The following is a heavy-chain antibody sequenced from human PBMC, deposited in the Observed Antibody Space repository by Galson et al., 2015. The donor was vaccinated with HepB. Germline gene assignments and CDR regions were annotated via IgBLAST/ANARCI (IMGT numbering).Heavy chain of an antibody. J-gene: IGHJ3*02. V-gene: IGHV5-51*01. CDR3: AREGVAAAGSVKGAFDI. CDR1: GYSFTTYW. CDR2: IYPSNSDT. Sequence: QSGAEVKKPGESLKISCKGSGYSFTTYWIGRVRQMPGKGLEWMGIIYPSNSDTRYSPSFQDQVAISADKSISTAYLQWSSLKASDTAMYYCAREGVAAAGSVKGAFDILGQGTLVTVSS. D-gene: IGHD6-13*01.